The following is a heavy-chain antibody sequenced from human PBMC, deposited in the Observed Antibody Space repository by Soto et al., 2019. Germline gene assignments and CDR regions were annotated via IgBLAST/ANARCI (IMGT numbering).Heavy chain of an antibody. CDR1: GGTFRSNA. V-gene: IGHV1-18*01. Sequence: ASVKPSCKDSGGTFRSNAISWVRQAPKQGLEWMGWISAYIGTTNYAQKLQGRVTMTTDKSTSTAYMELRSLRSDDTAVYYFSRGGRHYDILSLYYYYYMDVWGKGTTVTVSS. CDR3: SRGGRHYDILSLYYYYYMDV. CDR2: ISAYIGTT. D-gene: IGHD3-9*01. J-gene: IGHJ6*03.